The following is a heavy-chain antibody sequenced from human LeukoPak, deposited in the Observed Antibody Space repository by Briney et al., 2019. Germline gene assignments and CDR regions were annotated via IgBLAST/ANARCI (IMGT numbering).Heavy chain of an antibody. CDR1: GFTFSSYG. Sequence: PGGSLRLSCAASGFTFSSYGMHWVRQAPGKGLEWVAVISYDGSNKYYADSVKGRFTISRDNSKNTLYLQMNSLGAEGTAVYYCAKDDYGDFGEHYYGMDVWGQGTTVTVSS. J-gene: IGHJ6*02. CDR3: AKDDYGDFGEHYYGMDV. D-gene: IGHD4-17*01. CDR2: ISYDGSNK. V-gene: IGHV3-30*18.